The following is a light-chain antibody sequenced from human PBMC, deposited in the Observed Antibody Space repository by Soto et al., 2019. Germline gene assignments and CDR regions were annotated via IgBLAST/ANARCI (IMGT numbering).Light chain of an antibody. J-gene: IGKJ1*01. CDR3: LQDYNYLWT. Sequence: IQMTQSPSALSASVGDSITITCRASQDIRSDLGWYQQKPGRAPKLLIYDASSLQGGVPSRFSGSGSGTDFTLTISSLQPEDFATYYCLQDYNYLWTFGQGTKVDIK. CDR1: QDIRSD. V-gene: IGKV1-6*01. CDR2: DAS.